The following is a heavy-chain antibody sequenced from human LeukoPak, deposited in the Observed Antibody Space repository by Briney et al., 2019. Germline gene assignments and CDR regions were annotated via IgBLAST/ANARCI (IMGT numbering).Heavy chain of an antibody. CDR1: EYTFTSYA. CDR3: ARARIAAAGTLLGY. Sequence: ASVKVSCKASEYTFTSYAMHWVRQAPGQRLEWMGWINAGNGNTKYSQKFQGRVTITRDTSASTAYMELSSLRSEDTAVYYCARARIAAAGTLLGYWGQGTLVTVSS. J-gene: IGHJ4*02. D-gene: IGHD6-13*01. CDR2: INAGNGNT. V-gene: IGHV1-3*01.